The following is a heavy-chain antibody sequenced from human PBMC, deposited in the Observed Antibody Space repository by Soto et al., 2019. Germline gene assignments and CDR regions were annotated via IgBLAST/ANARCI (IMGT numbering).Heavy chain of an antibody. CDR1: GGTFSSYA. D-gene: IGHD1-26*01. Sequence: QVQLVQSGAEVKKPGSSVKVSCKASGGTFSSYAISWVRQAPGQGLEWMGGIIPIFGTANYAQKFRGRITITADESTSTDYMELSSLRSEDTGVYYCATYPRGRGYYSGMDVWGQGTTVTVSS. CDR3: ATYPRGRGYYSGMDV. V-gene: IGHV1-69*12. J-gene: IGHJ6*02. CDR2: IIPIFGTA.